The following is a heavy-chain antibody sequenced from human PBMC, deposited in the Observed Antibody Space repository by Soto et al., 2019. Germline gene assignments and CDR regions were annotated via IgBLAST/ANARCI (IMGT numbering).Heavy chain of an antibody. CDR1: GFTFSSYW. CDR3: ARGTLYYDILTGYYAHY. V-gene: IGHV3-7*01. D-gene: IGHD3-9*01. CDR2: IKQDGSEK. J-gene: IGHJ4*02. Sequence: GGSLRLSCAASGFTFSSYWMSWVRQAPGKGLEWVANIKQDGSEKYYVDSVKGRFTISRDNAKNSLYLQMNSLRAEDTAVYYCARGTLYYDILTGYYAHYWGQGTLVTVSS.